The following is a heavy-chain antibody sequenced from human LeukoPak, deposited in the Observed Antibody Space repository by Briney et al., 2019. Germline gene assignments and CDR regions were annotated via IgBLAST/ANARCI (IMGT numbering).Heavy chain of an antibody. CDR3: ARHKHRLGSSWYFDY. Sequence: SETLSLTCTVSGGSISSSSYYWGWIRQPPGKGLEWIGSIYYSGSTYYNPSLKSRVTISVDTSENQLSLKLSSVTAADTAVYYCARHKHRLGSSWYFDYWGQGTLVTVSS. V-gene: IGHV4-39*01. CDR1: GGSISSSSYY. CDR2: IYYSGST. J-gene: IGHJ4*02. D-gene: IGHD6-13*01.